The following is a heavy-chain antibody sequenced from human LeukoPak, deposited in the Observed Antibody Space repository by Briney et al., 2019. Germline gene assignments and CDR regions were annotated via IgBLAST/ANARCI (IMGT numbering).Heavy chain of an antibody. J-gene: IGHJ4*02. CDR2: IWSDGSNK. D-gene: IGHD3-10*01. Sequence: TGGSLRLSCSASGFTFSYYAIHWVRQAPGKGLEWVALIWSDGSNKYYADSVKGRITSSRDNSKNTVYLQMNSLRPEDTAVYYCARELFGSGSCPDGWGQGTLVTVSS. CDR3: ARELFGSGSCPDG. CDR1: GFTFSYYA. V-gene: IGHV3-33*01.